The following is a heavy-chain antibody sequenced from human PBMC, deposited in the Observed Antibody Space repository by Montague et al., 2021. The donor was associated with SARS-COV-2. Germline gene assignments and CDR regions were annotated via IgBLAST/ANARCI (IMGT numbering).Heavy chain of an antibody. J-gene: IGHJ6*03. D-gene: IGHD3-10*01. CDR3: ASSYYYGSGTYVYNYYMDV. V-gene: IGHV4-39*01. Sequence: SETLSPTPTVSGGSVSSSPYYWGWIRQPPGRGLEWVGSISYSGRTYFXPSLKSRLTISVDSSENQFSLRLSSVTAADTAVYYCASSYYYGSGTYVYNYYMDVWGKGTTVTVSS. CDR1: GGSVSSSPYY. CDR2: ISYSGRT.